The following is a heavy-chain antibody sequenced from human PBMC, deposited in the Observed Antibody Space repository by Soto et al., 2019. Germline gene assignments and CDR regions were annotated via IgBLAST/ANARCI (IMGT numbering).Heavy chain of an antibody. Sequence: GGTLILSGAASAFTLSSYAVCWVRQAPVKGLEWVSAISGSGGSKYYEDSVKGRLTTSRDTPKNTLYLQMNSMRGEDTAVYYCAKDPPYSSSWYYWFDPWGQGTLVTVSS. CDR1: AFTLSSYA. D-gene: IGHD6-13*01. V-gene: IGHV3-23*01. CDR2: ISGSGGSK. J-gene: IGHJ5*02. CDR3: AKDPPYSSSWYYWFDP.